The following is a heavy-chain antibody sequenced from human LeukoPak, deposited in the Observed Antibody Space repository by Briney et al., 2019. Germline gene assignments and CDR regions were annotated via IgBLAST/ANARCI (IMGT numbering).Heavy chain of an antibody. J-gene: IGHJ3*01. Sequence: TSETLSLTCTVSGGSISSSSYYWGWIRQPPGKGLEWIGSIYYSGSTYYNPSLKSRVTISVATSKNQFALKLSSVTAADTAVYYCAHFRGGAFDFWGQGTMVTVSS. CDR3: AHFRGGAFDF. CDR2: IYYSGST. V-gene: IGHV4-39*01. CDR1: GGSISSSSYY. D-gene: IGHD3-16*01.